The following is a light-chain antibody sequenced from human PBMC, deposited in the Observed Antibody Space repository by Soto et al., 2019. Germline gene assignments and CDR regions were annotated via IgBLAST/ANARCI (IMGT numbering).Light chain of an antibody. CDR2: GAS. CDR3: QQYNNWIT. V-gene: IGKV3-15*01. Sequence: EIVLTQSPGTLSLSPGERATLSCRASQSVGKNFVAWYQQKPGQAPRFLIYGASTRATGIPARFSGSGSGTEFTLTISSLQSEDFAVYYCQQYNNWITFGQGTRLEIK. J-gene: IGKJ5*01. CDR1: QSVGKN.